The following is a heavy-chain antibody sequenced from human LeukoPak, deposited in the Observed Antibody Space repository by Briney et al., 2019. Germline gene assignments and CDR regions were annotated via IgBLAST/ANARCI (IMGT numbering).Heavy chain of an antibody. CDR3: ARAGNTMVRGAYVKYYYYYMDV. V-gene: IGHV1-18*01. J-gene: IGHJ6*03. CDR2: ISAYNGNT. CDR1: GYTFTSYG. Sequence: VASVKVSCKASGYTFTSYGISWVRQAPGQGLEWMGWISAYNGNTNYAQKLQGRVTMTTDTSTSTAYMELRSLRSDDTAVYYCARAGNTMVRGAYVKYYYYYMDVWGKGTTVTVSS. D-gene: IGHD3-10*01.